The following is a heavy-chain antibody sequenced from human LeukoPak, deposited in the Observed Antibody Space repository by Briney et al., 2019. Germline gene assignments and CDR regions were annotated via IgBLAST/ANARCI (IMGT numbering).Heavy chain of an antibody. D-gene: IGHD6-13*01. CDR1: GFTFSSYA. CDR3: AKTLGFTSSWSSTGALDY. CDR2: ISGSGSST. V-gene: IGHV3-23*01. J-gene: IGHJ4*02. Sequence: GGSLRLSCAASGFTFSSYAMSWVRQAPGKGLEWVSAISGSGSSTYYADSVKGRFTISRDNSRNTLYLQMNSLRAEDTAVYYCAKTLGFTSSWSSTGALDYWGQGTLVTVSS.